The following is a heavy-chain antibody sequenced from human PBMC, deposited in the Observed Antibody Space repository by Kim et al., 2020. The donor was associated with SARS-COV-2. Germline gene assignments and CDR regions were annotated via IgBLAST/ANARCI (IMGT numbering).Heavy chain of an antibody. CDR1: GFDFDDSP. CDR3: AKEGKYFFDY. D-gene: IGHD3-10*01. V-gene: IGHV3-43*02. Sequence: GGSLRLSCAASGFDFDDSPMHWVRQTPGRGLEWMSVITGDGGATYYADSVKGRFTISRDNSKKALYLEISPLTTEDSAFYYCAKEGKYFFDYWGQGTLVTVSS. J-gene: IGHJ4*02. CDR2: ITGDGGAT.